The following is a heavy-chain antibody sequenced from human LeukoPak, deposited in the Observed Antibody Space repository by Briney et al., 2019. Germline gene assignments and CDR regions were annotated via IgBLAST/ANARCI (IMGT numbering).Heavy chain of an antibody. CDR3: AGSRYCSGGTCYATFDY. CDR1: GGSISSSY. J-gene: IGHJ4*02. V-gene: IGHV4-4*07. D-gene: IGHD2-15*01. Sequence: SETLSLTCTVSGGSISSSYWSWIRQRAGKGLEYIGRIYTSGSTNYNPSLKSRVTMSVDTSKNHFSLKLSSVTAADTALYYCAGSRYCSGGTCYATFDYWGQGTLVTVSS. CDR2: IYTSGST.